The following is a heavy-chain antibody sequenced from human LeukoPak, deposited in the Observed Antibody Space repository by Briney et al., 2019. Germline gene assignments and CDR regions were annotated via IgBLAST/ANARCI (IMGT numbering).Heavy chain of an antibody. Sequence: SGGSLRLSGAASGFTVSSYEMNWVRQAPGKGVEWVSYISSGGNTIYYADSVKGRFTISRDNAKNSLYLQMNSLRAEDTAVYYCAREGTAMVSFDYWGQGTLVTVSS. D-gene: IGHD5-18*01. CDR2: ISSGGNTI. J-gene: IGHJ4*02. CDR1: GFTVSSYE. CDR3: AREGTAMVSFDY. V-gene: IGHV3-48*03.